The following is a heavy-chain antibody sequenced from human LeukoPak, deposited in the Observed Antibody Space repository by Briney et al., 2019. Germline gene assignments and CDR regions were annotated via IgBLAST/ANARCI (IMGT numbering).Heavy chain of an antibody. CDR2: IYTSGST. Sequence: PSETLSLTCTVSGGSISSGSYYWSWIRQPAGKGLEWIGRIYTSGSTNYNPSLKSRFTISVDTSKNQFSLKLSSVTAADTAVYYCARSLYYYDSSGYVDYWGQGTLVTVSS. CDR1: GGSISSGSYY. V-gene: IGHV4-61*02. CDR3: ARSLYYYDSSGYVDY. D-gene: IGHD3-22*01. J-gene: IGHJ4*02.